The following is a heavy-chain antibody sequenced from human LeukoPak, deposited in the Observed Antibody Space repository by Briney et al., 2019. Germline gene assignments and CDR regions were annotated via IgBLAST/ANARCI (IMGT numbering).Heavy chain of an antibody. CDR2: IYYSGST. V-gene: IGHV4-59*01. Sequence: SETLSLTCTVSGGSISSYYWSWIRQPPGKGLEWIGYIYYSGSTNYNPSLKSRVTISVDTSKNQFSLKLSSVTAADTAVYYCARRRNVAAPFDYWGQGTQVTVSS. J-gene: IGHJ4*02. D-gene: IGHD6-25*01. CDR3: ARRRNVAAPFDY. CDR1: GGSISSYY.